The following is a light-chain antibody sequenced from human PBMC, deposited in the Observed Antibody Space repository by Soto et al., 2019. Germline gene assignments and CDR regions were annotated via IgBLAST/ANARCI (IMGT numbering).Light chain of an antibody. CDR1: QYISTR. CDR2: QTS. J-gene: IGKJ1*01. Sequence: EIVLTQSPATLSSFPGDRVTLSCRASQYISTRLAWYQHRPGQAPRLLIYQTSIRAAGIPARFSASGSGTDFTLTISDVQPEDFALYYCHQRQSWPRTFGQRTKVDI. CDR3: HQRQSWPRT. V-gene: IGKV3-11*01.